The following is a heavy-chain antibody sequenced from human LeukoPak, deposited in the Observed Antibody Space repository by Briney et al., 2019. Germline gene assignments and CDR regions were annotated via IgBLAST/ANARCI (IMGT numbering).Heavy chain of an antibody. CDR1: GYSISSGYY. Sequence: SETLSLTCTVSGYSISSGYYWGWIRQPPGRGLEWIGSIYHSGSTYYNPSLKSRVTISVDTSKNQFSLKLSSVTAADTAVYYCAREDAEGGFDYWGQGTLVTVSS. CDR3: AREDAEGGFDY. V-gene: IGHV4-38-2*02. J-gene: IGHJ4*02. CDR2: IYHSGST. D-gene: IGHD2-15*01.